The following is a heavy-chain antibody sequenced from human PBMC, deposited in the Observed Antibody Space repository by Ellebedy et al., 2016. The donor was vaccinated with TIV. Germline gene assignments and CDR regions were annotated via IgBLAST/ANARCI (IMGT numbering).Heavy chain of an antibody. J-gene: IGHJ4*02. CDR3: ARDDYDILPGTGDYFGY. V-gene: IGHV1-18*04. CDR2: ISAYNANT. Sequence: ASVKVSCKASGYTFTNYGINWVRQAPGQGLEWMGWISAYNANTNYAQKLQGRVTMTTDTSTSTAYMELRSLRSDDTAVYYWARDDYDILPGTGDYFGYWGQGTLVTVSS. D-gene: IGHD3-9*01. CDR1: GYTFTNYG.